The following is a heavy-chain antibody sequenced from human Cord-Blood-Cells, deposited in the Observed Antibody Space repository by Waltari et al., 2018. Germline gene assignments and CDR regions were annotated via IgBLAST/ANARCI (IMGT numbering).Heavy chain of an antibody. CDR1: VGSISSYY. D-gene: IGHD2-2*01. CDR3: ARSVVPAAKIDY. J-gene: IGHJ4*02. CDR2: IYYSGST. Sequence: QVQLQESGPGLVKPSETLSLTCTVPVGSISSYYWSWIRQPPGEGLEWIGYIYYSGSTNYNPSLKSRVTISVDTSKNQFSLKLSSVTAADTAVYYCARSVVPAAKIDYWGQGTLVTVSS. V-gene: IGHV4-59*01.